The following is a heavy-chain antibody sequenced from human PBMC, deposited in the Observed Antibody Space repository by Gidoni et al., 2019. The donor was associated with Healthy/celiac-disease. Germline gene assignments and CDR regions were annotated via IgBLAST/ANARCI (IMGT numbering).Heavy chain of an antibody. CDR1: GFTSSSYA. CDR2: ISGSGGST. V-gene: IGHV3-23*01. J-gene: IGHJ4*02. D-gene: IGHD3-3*01. Sequence: EVQLLESVGGLVQPGGSLRLSCAASGFTSSSYAMSWVRQAPGKGLEWVSAISGSGGSTYYADSVKGRFTITRDNSKNTLYLKMNGLRAEDTAVYYCAKEFYDFWSAHSYWGQGTLVTVSS. CDR3: AKEFYDFWSAHSY.